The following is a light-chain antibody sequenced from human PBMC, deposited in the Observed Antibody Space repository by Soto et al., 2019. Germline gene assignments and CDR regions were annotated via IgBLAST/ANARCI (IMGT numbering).Light chain of an antibody. V-gene: IGKV3-11*01. CDR1: QSVSSY. J-gene: IGKJ2*01. CDR2: DTS. CDR3: QHRPNWPPYT. Sequence: EIVLTQSPATLSLSPGERATLSCRTSQSVSSYLAWYQQKPGQAPRLLIYDTSNRATGIPARFTGSGSGTDFTLTISSLEPEDFAVYYCQHRPNWPPYTFGQGTKLDIK.